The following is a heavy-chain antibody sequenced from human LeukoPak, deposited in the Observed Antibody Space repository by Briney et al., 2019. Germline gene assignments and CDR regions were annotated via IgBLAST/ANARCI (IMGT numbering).Heavy chain of an antibody. V-gene: IGHV3-7*03. J-gene: IGHJ4*02. Sequence: GGSLRLSCAASGFTFSTYWMNWFRQTPGKGLEWVAKIKADGGEKDHVASVKGRFTISRDNAKNSLYLQMNSLKTEDTAVYYCTRGSIAAAGFDYWGQGTLVTVSS. CDR3: TRGSIAAAGFDY. CDR2: IKADGGEK. CDR1: GFTFSTYW. D-gene: IGHD6-13*01.